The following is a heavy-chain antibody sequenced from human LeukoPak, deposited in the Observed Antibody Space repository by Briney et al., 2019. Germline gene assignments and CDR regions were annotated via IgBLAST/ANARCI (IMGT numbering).Heavy chain of an antibody. CDR2: IYCSGST. J-gene: IGHJ4*02. CDR3: ARHGSYCGGHCYYDY. V-gene: IGHV4-59*08. CDR1: GGSISSFY. D-gene: IGHD2-21*02. Sequence: SETLSLTCTVSGGSISSFYWSWIRQPPGKGLEYIGYIYCSGSTNYNPSLKSRVTISVDTSQNQFSLKLSSVTAADTAVYYCARHGSYCGGHCYYDYWGQGTLVTVSS.